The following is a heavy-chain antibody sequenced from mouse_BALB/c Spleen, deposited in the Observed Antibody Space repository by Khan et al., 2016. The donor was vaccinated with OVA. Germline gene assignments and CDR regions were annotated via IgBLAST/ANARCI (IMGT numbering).Heavy chain of an antibody. CDR3: ARFLSYYVSDYDYGMDY. J-gene: IGHJ4*01. CDR1: GFTFNNFG. V-gene: IGHV5-17*02. CDR2: ISSGSSSL. D-gene: IGHD1-1*01. Sequence: EVELVESGGGLVQPGGSRKLSCAASGFTFNNFGMNWVRQAPEKGLEWVAYISSGSSSLYYADTVKGRFTISRDNPKNTLFLQMTSLRSEDTAMYYCARFLSYYVSDYDYGMDYWGQGTSVTVSS.